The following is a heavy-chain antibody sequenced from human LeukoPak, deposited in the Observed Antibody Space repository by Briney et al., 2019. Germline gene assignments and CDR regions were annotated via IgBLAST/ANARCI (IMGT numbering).Heavy chain of an antibody. CDR2: IITTGDRT. D-gene: IGHD3-16*01. J-gene: IGHJ1*01. CDR1: GFIFTSYA. CDR3: AKGISGGGSAFQH. Sequence: AGSLRLSSAAYGFIFTSYAMSWVRPAPGKGLEWVSTIITTGDRTYYADSVKGRFTISRDNSKNTLYLQINSLRAEDTAVYYCAKGISGGGSAFQHWGQGTLVTVSS. V-gene: IGHV3-23*01.